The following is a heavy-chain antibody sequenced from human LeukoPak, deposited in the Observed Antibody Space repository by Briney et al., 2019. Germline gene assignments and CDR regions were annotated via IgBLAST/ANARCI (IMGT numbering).Heavy chain of an antibody. Sequence: GASVKVSCKASGGTFSSYAISWVRQAPGQGLEWMGGIIPIFGTANYAQKFQGRVTITADESTSTAYMELSSLRSEDTAVYYCARDSNSGYYSYYFDYWGQGTLVTVSS. CDR3: ARDSNSGYYSYYFDY. CDR1: GGTFSSYA. J-gene: IGHJ4*02. V-gene: IGHV1-69*13. CDR2: IIPIFGTA. D-gene: IGHD3-22*01.